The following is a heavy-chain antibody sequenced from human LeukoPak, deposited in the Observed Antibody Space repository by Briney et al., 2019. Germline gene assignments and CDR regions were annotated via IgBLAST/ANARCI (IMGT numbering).Heavy chain of an antibody. V-gene: IGHV3-9*01. CDR2: ISWNSGSI. Sequence: PGGSLRLSCAASGFTFDDYAMHWVRQAPGKGLEWVSGISWNSGSIGYADSVKGRFTISRDNSKNTLYLQMNSLRAEDTAVYYCAKDCGRFTDCYYGMDVWGQGTTVTVSS. CDR1: GFTFDDYA. CDR3: AKDCGRFTDCYYGMDV. D-gene: IGHD1-26*01. J-gene: IGHJ6*02.